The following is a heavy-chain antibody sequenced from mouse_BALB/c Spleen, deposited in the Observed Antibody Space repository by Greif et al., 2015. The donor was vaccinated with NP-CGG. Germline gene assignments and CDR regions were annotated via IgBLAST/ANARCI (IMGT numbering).Heavy chain of an antibody. J-gene: IGHJ2*01. CDR2: ISSGSSTI. V-gene: IGHV5-17*02. Sequence: EVQLQESGGGLVQPGGSRKLSCAASGFTFSSFGMHWVRQAPEKGLEWVAYISSGSSTIYYADTVKGRFTISRDNPKNTLFLQMTSLRSEDTAMYYCARSGGYYVDFGYWGQGTTLTVSS. CDR1: GFTFSSFG. CDR3: ARSGGYYVDFGY. D-gene: IGHD2-3*01.